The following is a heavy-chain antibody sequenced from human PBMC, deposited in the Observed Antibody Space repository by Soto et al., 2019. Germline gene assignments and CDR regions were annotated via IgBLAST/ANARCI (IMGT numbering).Heavy chain of an antibody. J-gene: IGHJ6*02. Sequence: SETLSLTCAVSGGSISSANWWTWVRQPPGKGLEWIGEIYHGGSTSYNPSLKSRVTLSLDKFKNHFSLDLTSVTAADTAVYYCARLSFSYGVDVWGQGTTVTVSS. V-gene: IGHV4-4*02. CDR2: IYHGGST. CDR1: GGSISSANW. CDR3: ARLSFSYGVDV.